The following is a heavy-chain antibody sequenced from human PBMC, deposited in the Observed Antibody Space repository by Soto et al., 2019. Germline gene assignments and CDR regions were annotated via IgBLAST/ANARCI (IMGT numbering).Heavy chain of an antibody. J-gene: IGHJ6*02. CDR2: IYYSGST. V-gene: IGHV4-31*03. D-gene: IGHD3-10*01. CDR1: GDSITSNSYF. CDR3: ARGGVLLWFGELVAHTYGMDV. Sequence: SDTLSLTCTVSGDSITSNSYFWAWIRQPPGKGLEWIGYIYYSGSTYYNPSLKSRVTISVDTSKNQFSLKLSSVTAADTAVYYCARGGVLLWFGELVAHTYGMDVWGQGTTVT.